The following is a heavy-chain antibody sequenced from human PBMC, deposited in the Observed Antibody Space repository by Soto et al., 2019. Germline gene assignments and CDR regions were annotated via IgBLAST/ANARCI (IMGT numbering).Heavy chain of an antibody. Sequence: EEQLLESGGGLIQPGGSLRLSCAASGFAFYNYAMAWVRQAPGKGLEWVSGINSDGSSTTYADSVKGRFTISRDNAKNTLYLQMNSLRAEDTAVYYCARERVGYDAFDIWGQGTTVTVSS. J-gene: IGHJ3*02. V-gene: IGHV3-74*01. D-gene: IGHD3-22*01. CDR2: INSDGSST. CDR1: GFAFYNYA. CDR3: ARERVGYDAFDI.